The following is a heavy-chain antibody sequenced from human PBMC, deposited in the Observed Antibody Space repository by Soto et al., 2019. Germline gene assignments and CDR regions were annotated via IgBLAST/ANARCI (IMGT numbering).Heavy chain of an antibody. D-gene: IGHD3-9*01. J-gene: IGHJ4*02. CDR1: GLTVSSNY. CDR3: ARLPAGSYSSDWYYFDY. CDR2: IYVDGSS. Sequence: EVQLVQSGGGLIQPGGSLRLSCAASGLTVSSNYMGWVRQAPGKGLEGVSVIYVDGSSFYADSVEGRFTISRDNSRNTLYLQMNSLRAEDTAVYYCARLPAGSYSSDWYYFDYWGQGTLVTVSS. V-gene: IGHV3-53*01.